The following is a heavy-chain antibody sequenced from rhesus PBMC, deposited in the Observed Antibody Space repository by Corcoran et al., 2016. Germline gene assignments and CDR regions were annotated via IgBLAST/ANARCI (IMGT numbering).Heavy chain of an antibody. J-gene: IGHJ4*01. D-gene: IGHD6-43*01. CDR1: GGSISGGYD. V-gene: IGHV4-76*01. CDR3: ARRGSSSYGD. CDR2: IYGSSGST. Sequence: QVQLQESGPGLVKPSETLSLTCAVSGGSISGGYDWCWIRQPPGKGLEWIGYIYGSSGSTNYNPSLKNRVTISKDTSKNQFSLKLSSVTAADTAVYYCARRGSSSYGDWGQGVLVTVSS.